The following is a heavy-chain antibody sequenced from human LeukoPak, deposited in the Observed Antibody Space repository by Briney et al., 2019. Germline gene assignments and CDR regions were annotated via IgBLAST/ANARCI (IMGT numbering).Heavy chain of an antibody. J-gene: IGHJ4*02. Sequence: GASVKVSCKASGYTFTGYYMHWVRQAPGQGLEWMGRINPNSGGTNYAQKFQGRVTMTRDTSISTAYMELSRLRSDDTAVYYCARAFTSLEWLAHQDYYFDYWGQGTLVTVSS. D-gene: IGHD6-19*01. CDR2: INPNSGGT. CDR1: GYTFTGYY. V-gene: IGHV1-2*06. CDR3: ARAFTSLEWLAHQDYYFDY.